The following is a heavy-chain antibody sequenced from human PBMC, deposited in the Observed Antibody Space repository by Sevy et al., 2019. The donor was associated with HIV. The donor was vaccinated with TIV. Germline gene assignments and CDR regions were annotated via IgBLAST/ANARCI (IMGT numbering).Heavy chain of an antibody. D-gene: IGHD4-17*01. CDR3: ARQIYGDYGDGFDY. V-gene: IGHV4-39*01. CDR1: GGSISSSSYF. J-gene: IGHJ4*02. CDR2: IYYSGRT. Sequence: SETLSLTCTVSGGSISSSSYFWGWIRQPPGKGLGLIGSIYYSGRTYYNPSLKSRVTISVDTSKNQFSLKLSSVTAADTAVYYCARQIYGDYGDGFDYWGQGTLVTVSS.